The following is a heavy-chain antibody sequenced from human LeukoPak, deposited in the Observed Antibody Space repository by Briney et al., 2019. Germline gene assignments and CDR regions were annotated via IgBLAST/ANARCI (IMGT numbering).Heavy chain of an antibody. V-gene: IGHV3-43*02. J-gene: IGHJ5*02. CDR3: ARARYSSGSGPNWFDP. CDR1: GFTFDDYA. Sequence: GGSLRLSCAASGFTFDDYAMHWVRQAPGKGLEWVSLISGDGVSTYYADSVKGRFTISRDNAKNTLYLQMNSLRDEDTAVYYCARARYSSGSGPNWFDPWGQGTLVTVSS. D-gene: IGHD6-19*01. CDR2: ISGDGVST.